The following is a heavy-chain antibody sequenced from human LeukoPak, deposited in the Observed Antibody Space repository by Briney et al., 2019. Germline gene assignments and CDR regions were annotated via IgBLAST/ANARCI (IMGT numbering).Heavy chain of an antibody. D-gene: IGHD1-26*01. J-gene: IGHJ4*02. CDR2: INTYNGNT. Sequence: ASVKVSCKASGYTFTSYDISWVRQAPGQGLEWMGWINTYNGNTNYPQKLQGRVTMTTDTSTSTAYMELRNLRSDDTAVYYCAREQKSIGSYFNYWGRGTLVTVSS. CDR1: GYTFTSYD. V-gene: IGHV1-18*01. CDR3: AREQKSIGSYFNY.